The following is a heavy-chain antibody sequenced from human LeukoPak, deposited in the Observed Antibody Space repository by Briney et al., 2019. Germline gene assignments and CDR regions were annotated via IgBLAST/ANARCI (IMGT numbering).Heavy chain of an antibody. CDR1: GFTFSSYA. CDR3: AKDRGDSSSWGPDYFDY. V-gene: IGHV3-23*01. D-gene: IGHD6-13*01. Sequence: GGSLRLSCAASGFTFSSYARSWVRQAPGKGLEWVSAISGSGGSTYYADSVKGRFTISRDNSKNTLYLQMNSLRAEDTAVYYCAKDRGDSSSWGPDYFDYWGQGTLVTVSS. CDR2: ISGSGGST. J-gene: IGHJ4*02.